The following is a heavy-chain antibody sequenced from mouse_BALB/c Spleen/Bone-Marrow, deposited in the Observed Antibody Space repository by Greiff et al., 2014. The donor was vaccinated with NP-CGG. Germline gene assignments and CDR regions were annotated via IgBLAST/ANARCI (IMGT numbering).Heavy chain of an antibody. D-gene: IGHD4-1*01. J-gene: IGHJ2*01. V-gene: IGHV1-69*02. CDR3: TRDNWDY. CDR1: GYTFTSYW. CDR2: IFPSETYT. Sequence: QVQLQQSGAELVRPGASVKLSCKASGYTFTSYWINWVKQRPGKGLEWIGNIFPSETYTNYNQKFKDKATLTVDKSSSTAYMQLSSPTSEDSAVYYCTRDNWDYWGQGTTLTVSS.